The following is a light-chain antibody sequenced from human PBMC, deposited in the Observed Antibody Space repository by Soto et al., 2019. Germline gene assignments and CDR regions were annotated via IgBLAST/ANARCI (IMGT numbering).Light chain of an antibody. CDR2: DVS. Sequence: DIPMTQSPSTLSASVGDRVTITCRARQSISNWLAWYQQKPGKAPKVLIYDVSTLESGVPSRFSGSGSGTEFTLTISRLHPDDFGTYYCQQYNSYFGQGTRLEIK. J-gene: IGKJ2*01. V-gene: IGKV1-5*01. CDR1: QSISNW. CDR3: QQYNSY.